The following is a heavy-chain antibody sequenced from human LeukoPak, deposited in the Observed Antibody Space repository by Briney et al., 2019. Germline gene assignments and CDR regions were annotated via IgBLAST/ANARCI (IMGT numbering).Heavy chain of an antibody. J-gene: IGHJ4*02. CDR1: GFTVSGNY. V-gene: IGHV3-66*01. D-gene: IGHD1-26*01. CDR2: VYSGGST. CDR3: ATADSGSYYSGFDY. Sequence: PGGSLRLSCAASGFTVSGNYMSWVRQAPGKGLEWVSVVYSGGSTHYADSVKGRFTISRDNSKNTLYLHMNSLRAEDTAVYYCATADSGSYYSGFDYWGQGTLVTVSS.